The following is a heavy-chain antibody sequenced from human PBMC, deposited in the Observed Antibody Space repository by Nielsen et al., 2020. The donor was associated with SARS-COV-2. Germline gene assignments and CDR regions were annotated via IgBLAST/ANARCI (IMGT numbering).Heavy chain of an antibody. V-gene: IGHV3-21*01. D-gene: IGHD3-10*01. Sequence: GESLKISCAASGFTVSSNYMNWVRQAPGKGLEWVSSISSSSSYIYYADSVKGRFTISRDNAKNSLYLQMNSLRAEDTAVYYCARAHGSGSYWGQGTLVTVSS. J-gene: IGHJ4*02. CDR1: GFTVSSNY. CDR3: ARAHGSGSY. CDR2: ISSSSSYI.